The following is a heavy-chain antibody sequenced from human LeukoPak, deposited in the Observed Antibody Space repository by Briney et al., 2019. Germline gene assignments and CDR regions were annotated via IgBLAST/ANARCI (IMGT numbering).Heavy chain of an antibody. D-gene: IGHD1-26*01. CDR2: ISTDGGST. J-gene: IGHJ4*02. V-gene: IGHV3-64*02. CDR1: GFTFSGYA. CDR3: ARDGGSYSFDY. Sequence: GGSLRLSCAASGFTFSGYAMHLVRQAPGKGLEYVSAISTDGGSTYYADSVKGRFTISRDNSKNTLYLQMGSLRAEDMAVYYCARDGGSYSFDYWGQGTLVTVSS.